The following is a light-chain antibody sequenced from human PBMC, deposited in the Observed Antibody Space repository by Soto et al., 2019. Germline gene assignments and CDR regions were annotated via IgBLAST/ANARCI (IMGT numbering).Light chain of an antibody. CDR3: SSYTRSSTL. V-gene: IGLV2-14*03. CDR2: DVR. CDR1: SSDVGGYKY. Sequence: QSALTQPASVSGSPGQSITISCTGTSSDVGGYKYVSWYQQHPGKAPKLMIYDVRNRPSGVSNRFSGYKSGNTASLTISRLQAEDETDYYSSSYTRSSTLFGGGTKHTVL. J-gene: IGLJ2*01.